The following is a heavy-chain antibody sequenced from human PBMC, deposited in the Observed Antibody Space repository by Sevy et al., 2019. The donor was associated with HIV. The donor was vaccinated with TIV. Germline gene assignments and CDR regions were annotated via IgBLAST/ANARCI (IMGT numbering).Heavy chain of an antibody. CDR3: ASRRDGYASSFDY. V-gene: IGHV1-69*13. D-gene: IGHD5-12*01. J-gene: IGHJ4*02. CDR1: GGTFSSYA. CDR2: IIPIFGTA. Sequence: ASVKVSCKASGGTFSSYAISWVRQAPGQGLEWLGGIIPIFGTANYAQKFQGRVTITAAESTSTAYMELSSLRSEDTAVYYCASRRDGYASSFDYWGQGTLVTVSS.